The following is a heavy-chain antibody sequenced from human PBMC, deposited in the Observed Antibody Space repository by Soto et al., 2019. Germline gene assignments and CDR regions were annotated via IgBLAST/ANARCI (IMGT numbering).Heavy chain of an antibody. CDR1: GFPFSTYA. Sequence: DVHLVESGGGLVQPGGSLRLSCAVSGFPFSTYAMHWLRQAPGKGLEWISDINSDSTTTFHADSVKGRFTVPRDKAKNPLYLQMSRLRKEDTAVYYCARDLSHWGQGTLVTVSS. CDR2: INSDSTTT. V-gene: IGHV3-48*02. J-gene: IGHJ4*02. CDR3: ARDLSH.